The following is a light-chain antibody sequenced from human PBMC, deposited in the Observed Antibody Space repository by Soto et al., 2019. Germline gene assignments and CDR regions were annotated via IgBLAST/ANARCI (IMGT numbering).Light chain of an antibody. Sequence: AIKLTHSPPSLSASVGDRVTITCRASRDLSGWLAWYQQKPGKAPTLLIYAASNLQSGVPSRFRGSRSGTEFTLTVSSLQPEDFATYYCLQDHDDLWTFGQGTKVDVK. CDR2: AAS. V-gene: IGKV1-6*01. CDR3: LQDHDDLWT. J-gene: IGKJ1*01. CDR1: RDLSGW.